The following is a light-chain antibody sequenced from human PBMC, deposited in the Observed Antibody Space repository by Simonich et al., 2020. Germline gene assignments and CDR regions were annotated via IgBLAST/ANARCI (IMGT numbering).Light chain of an antibody. CDR3: QQYNNWPPVT. J-gene: IGKJ2*01. CDR2: GAS. V-gene: IGKV3-15*01. CDR1: QSVSSN. Sequence: EIVMTQSPATMSVSPGERATPSCRASQSVSSNLAWYQQKPGPAHRLLIYGASTRATGIPARFSGSGSGTEFTLTISSMQSEDFAVYYCQQYNNWPPVTFGQGTKLEIK.